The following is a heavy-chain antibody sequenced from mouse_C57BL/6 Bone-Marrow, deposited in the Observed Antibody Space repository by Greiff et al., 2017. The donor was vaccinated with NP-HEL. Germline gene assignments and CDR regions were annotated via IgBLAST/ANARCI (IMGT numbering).Heavy chain of an antibody. CDR2: IRNKANNHAT. Sequence: EVKLQQSGGGLVQPGGSMKLSCAASGFTFSDAWMDWVRQSPEKGLEWVAEIRNKANNHATYYAESVKGRFTISRDDSKSSVYLQMNSLRAEDTGIYYCTRSNNYQLAWFAYWGQGTLVTVSA. CDR3: TRSNNYQLAWFAY. D-gene: IGHD1-3*01. J-gene: IGHJ3*01. CDR1: GFTFSDAW. V-gene: IGHV6-6*01.